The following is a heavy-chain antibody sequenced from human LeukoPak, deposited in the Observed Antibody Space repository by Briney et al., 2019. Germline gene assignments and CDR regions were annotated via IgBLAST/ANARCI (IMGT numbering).Heavy chain of an antibody. J-gene: IGHJ4*02. CDR2: ISSSGSTI. Sequence: GGSLRLSCAASGFTVANTYMAWVRQAPGKGLEWVSYISSSGSTIYYADSVKGRFTISRDNAKNSLYLQMNSLRAEDTAAYYCARDSVAGTGFFDYWGQGTLVTVSS. CDR3: ARDSVAGTGFFDY. D-gene: IGHD6-19*01. CDR1: GFTVANTY. V-gene: IGHV3-11*04.